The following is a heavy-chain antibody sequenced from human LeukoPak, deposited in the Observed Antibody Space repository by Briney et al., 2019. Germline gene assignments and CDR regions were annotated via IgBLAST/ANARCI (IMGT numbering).Heavy chain of an antibody. CDR1: GDSISSYY. J-gene: IGHJ3*02. CDR3: ARDQSDAFDI. CDR2: IYYSGST. Sequence: SETLSLTCTVSGDSISSYYWSWIRQPPGKGPEWIGYIYYSGSTNYNPSLKSRVTISVDTSKNQFSLKLSSVTAADTAVYYCARDQSDAFDIWGQGTMVTVSS. V-gene: IGHV4-59*01.